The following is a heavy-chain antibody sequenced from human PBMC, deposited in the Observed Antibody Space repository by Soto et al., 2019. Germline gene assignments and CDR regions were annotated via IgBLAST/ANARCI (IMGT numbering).Heavy chain of an antibody. J-gene: IGHJ4*02. V-gene: IGHV1-18*01. CDR1: GYTFTSYH. CDR2: ISAYNGNT. Sequence: QVQLVQSGAEVKKPGASVKVSCKASGYTFTSYHITWVRQAPGQGLEWMGWISAYNGNTNYAQKLQGRVTMTTDTSTSTAYIELRSLRSDDGAGYCCAGDAAPPREWGQGTLVTVSS. CDR3: AGDAAPPRE.